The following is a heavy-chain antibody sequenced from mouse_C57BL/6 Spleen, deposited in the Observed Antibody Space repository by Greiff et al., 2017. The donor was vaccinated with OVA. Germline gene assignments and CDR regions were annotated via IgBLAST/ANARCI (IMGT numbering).Heavy chain of an antibody. CDR1: GYTFTSYW. CDR2: IHPNSGST. CDR3: ARNYGSSYDADY. J-gene: IGHJ2*01. Sequence: VQLQQPGAELVKPGASVKLSCKASGYTFTSYWMHWVKQRPGQGLEWIGMIHPNSGSTNYNEKFKSKATLTVDKSSSTAYMKRSSRTSEDAAVYYWARNYGSSYDADYWGQGTTLTVSS. D-gene: IGHD1-1*01. V-gene: IGHV1-64*01.